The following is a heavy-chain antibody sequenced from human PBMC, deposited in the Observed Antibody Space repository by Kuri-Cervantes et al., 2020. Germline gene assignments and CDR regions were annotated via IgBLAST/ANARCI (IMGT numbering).Heavy chain of an antibody. D-gene: IGHD3-22*01. CDR3: AKDRVYYYDSSDLYGMDV. CDR1: GFTFSTYG. Sequence: GESLKISCAASGFTFSTYGKHWARQAPGKGLEWVAVISYDGSNKYYADSVKGRFTISRDNSKNTLYLQMNSLRAEDTAVYYCAKDRVYYYDSSDLYGMDVWGQGTTVTV. V-gene: IGHV3-30*18. J-gene: IGHJ6*02. CDR2: ISYDGSNK.